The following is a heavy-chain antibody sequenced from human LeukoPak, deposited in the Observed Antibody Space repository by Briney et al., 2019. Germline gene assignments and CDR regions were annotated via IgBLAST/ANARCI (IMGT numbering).Heavy chain of an antibody. CDR2: IYYSGST. J-gene: IGHJ4*02. D-gene: IGHD3-16*02. Sequence: PSETLSLTCTVSGGSISSYYWSWIRQPPGKGLEWIGYIYYSGSTNYNPSLKSRVTISVDTSKNQFSLKLSSVTAADTAVYYCARGAGRYDYVWGSYRQGVFDYWGQGTLVTVSS. CDR1: GGSISSYY. V-gene: IGHV4-59*01. CDR3: ARGAGRYDYVWGSYRQGVFDY.